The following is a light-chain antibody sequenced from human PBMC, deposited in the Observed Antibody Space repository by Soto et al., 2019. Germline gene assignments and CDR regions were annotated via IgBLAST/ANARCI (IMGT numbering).Light chain of an antibody. J-gene: IGLJ1*01. V-gene: IGLV1-40*01. CDR3: QSYDSSLSYX. CDR2: INK. Sequence: QSVLTQPPSVSGAPGQRVTISCTGSSSNIGAGYHVHWYQQLPGTAPKLLIYINKNRPSGVPDRFSASKSGTSASLAITGLQAEDEADYYCQSYDSSLSYXXGTGTXLTVL. CDR1: SSNIGAGYH.